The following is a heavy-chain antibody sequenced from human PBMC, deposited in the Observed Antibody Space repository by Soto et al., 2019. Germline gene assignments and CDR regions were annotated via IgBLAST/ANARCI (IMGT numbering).Heavy chain of an antibody. V-gene: IGHV3-23*01. CDR1: GFTFRSYA. Sequence: GGSQRLSCAASGFTFRSYARSWVRQAPGKGLEWVSAISGSGGSTYYADSVKGRFTISRDNSKNTLYLQMNSLRAEDTAVYYCAKEGGYCSGGSCYVGAFDIWGQGTMVTVSS. CDR3: AKEGGYCSGGSCYVGAFDI. J-gene: IGHJ3*02. D-gene: IGHD2-15*01. CDR2: ISGSGGST.